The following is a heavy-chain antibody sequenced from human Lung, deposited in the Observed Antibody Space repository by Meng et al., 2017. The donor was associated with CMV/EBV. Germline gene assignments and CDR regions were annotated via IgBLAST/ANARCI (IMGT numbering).Heavy chain of an antibody. CDR3: AKVLAGTRLPDY. CDR2: IYSGGSGT. CDR1: GFTFRDYA. J-gene: IGHJ4*02. Sequence: GSLKISXAASGFTFRDYAMNWVRQAPGKGLEWVSFIYSGGSGTYYADSVKGRFTISRDNSKSTLFLQMDSLRAEDTAVYYYAKVLAGTRLPDYWGQGTLVTVSS. V-gene: IGHV3-23*03. D-gene: IGHD1-7*01.